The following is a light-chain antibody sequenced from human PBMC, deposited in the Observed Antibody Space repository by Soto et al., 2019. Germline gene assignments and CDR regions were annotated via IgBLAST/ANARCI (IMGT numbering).Light chain of an antibody. Sequence: EILLTQSQGTLSFSPGETATLSSRASQSVTSTYLAWYQQRPGHSPRLIFYGGSTRATGFPARFSGGGSGTDFTLTISRLEPEDSAVYYCHCQQFDSSRIYSFGQGTKLEI. CDR3: QQFDSSRIYS. V-gene: IGKV3-20*01. CDR1: QSVTSTY. J-gene: IGKJ2*03. CDR2: GGS.